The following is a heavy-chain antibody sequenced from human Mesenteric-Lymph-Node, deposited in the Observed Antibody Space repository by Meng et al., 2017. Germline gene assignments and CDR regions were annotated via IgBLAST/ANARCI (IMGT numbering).Heavy chain of an antibody. CDR2: FDPEDGET. CDR1: GYTLTELS. V-gene: IGHV1-24*01. Sequence: ASVKVSCKVSGYTLTELSMHWVRQAPGKGLEWMGGFDPEDGETIYAQKFQGRVTMTEDTSTDTAYMELSSLRSEETAVYYCATGPYYYDSSGYHLDKYYFDYWGQGTLVTVSS. CDR3: ATGPYYYDSSGYHLDKYYFDY. J-gene: IGHJ4*02. D-gene: IGHD3-22*01.